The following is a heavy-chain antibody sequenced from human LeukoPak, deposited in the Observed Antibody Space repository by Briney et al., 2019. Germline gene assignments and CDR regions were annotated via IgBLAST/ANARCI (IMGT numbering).Heavy chain of an antibody. CDR3: AKQTETTATGWFDP. CDR2: ISYDGSNK. D-gene: IGHD1-7*01. J-gene: IGHJ5*02. CDR1: GFTFSSYG. V-gene: IGHV3-30*12. Sequence: GGSLRLSCAASGFTFSSYGMHWVREAPGKGLEWVAAISYDGSNKKYADSVKGRFTISRDNSKKMLYLQMNSLRAEDTAVYYCAKQTETTATGWFDPWGQGTLVTVSS.